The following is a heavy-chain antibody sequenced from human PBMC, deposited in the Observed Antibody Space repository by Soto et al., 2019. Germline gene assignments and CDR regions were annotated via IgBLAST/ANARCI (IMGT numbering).Heavy chain of an antibody. Sequence: GALRLSCSASGFTFSSYAMHWVRQAPGKGLEYVSAISSNGGSTYYADSVKGRFTISRDNSKNTLYLQMSSLRAEDTAVYYCVLQPSRTVTNWFDPWGQGTLVTVSS. CDR2: ISSNGGST. D-gene: IGHD4-17*01. J-gene: IGHJ5*02. V-gene: IGHV3-64D*08. CDR1: GFTFSSYA. CDR3: VLQPSRTVTNWFDP.